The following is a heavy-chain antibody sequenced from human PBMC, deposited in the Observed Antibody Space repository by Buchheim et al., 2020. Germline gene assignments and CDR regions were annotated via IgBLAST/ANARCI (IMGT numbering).Heavy chain of an antibody. D-gene: IGHD2-15*01. V-gene: IGHV3-74*01. CDR1: GFTFSSYW. CDR3: AREPVVVAATSGYYYYYGMDV. CDR2: INSDGSST. Sequence: EVQLVESGGGLVQSGGSLRLSCAASGFTFSSYWMHWVRQAPGKGLVCVSRINSDGSSTSYADSVKGRFTISSDHAKNTLYAQMNSLRAEDTAVYYCAREPVVVAATSGYYYYYGMDVWGQGTT. J-gene: IGHJ6*02.